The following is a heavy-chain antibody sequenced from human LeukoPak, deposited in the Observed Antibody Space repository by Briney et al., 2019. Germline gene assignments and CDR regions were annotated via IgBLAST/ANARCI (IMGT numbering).Heavy chain of an antibody. CDR1: NGAMSTYY. Sequence: SETLSLTCTVSNGAMSTYYWNWIRQSPEKGLEWIGYIHYSGRTNYNPSLKSRLSMSIDTSKNQFSLNLSSVTAADTAVYFCAKTPDLQLSFPQFDSWGQGTLVTVPS. V-gene: IGHV4-59*01. J-gene: IGHJ4*02. CDR2: IHYSGRT. D-gene: IGHD3-16*02. CDR3: AKTPDLQLSFPQFDS.